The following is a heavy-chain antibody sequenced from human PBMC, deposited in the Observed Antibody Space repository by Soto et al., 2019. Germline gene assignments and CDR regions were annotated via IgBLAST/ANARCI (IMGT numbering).Heavy chain of an antibody. CDR3: ARLPSRHLVDY. J-gene: IGHJ4*02. CDR2: MFYGVST. Sequence: PSETLSLTCTVSCSSINSSGYYWGWIRQPPGKGLEWIGSMFYGVSTYYNPSLKSRVTVSVDTSKNQFSLNLRSVTAADTAVYYCARLPSRHLVDYWGQGTLVTVSS. V-gene: IGHV4-39*01. CDR1: CSSINSSGYY. D-gene: IGHD3-3*02.